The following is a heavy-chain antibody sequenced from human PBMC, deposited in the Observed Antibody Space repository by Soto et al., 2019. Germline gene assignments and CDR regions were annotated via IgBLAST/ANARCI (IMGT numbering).Heavy chain of an antibody. CDR1: GFSLSNCG. V-gene: IGHV3-30*18. CDR3: AKDLCSSGWYNYFDP. J-gene: IGHJ5*02. CDR2: ISYDGSQE. D-gene: IGHD6-19*01. Sequence: QVQLVESGGGVVQPGRSLILSCAASGFSLSNCGMHWVRQAPGKGLEWVAMISYDGSQEHFIDSVKGRFTISRDNSKNTLYLQMNSLRPEDTAVYYCAKDLCSSGWYNYFDPWCQGTLVTVSS.